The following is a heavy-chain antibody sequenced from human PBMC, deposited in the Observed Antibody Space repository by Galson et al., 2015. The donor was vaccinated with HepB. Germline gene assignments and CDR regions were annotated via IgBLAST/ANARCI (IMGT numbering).Heavy chain of an antibody. J-gene: IGHJ5*02. CDR2: INPSGGST. CDR1: GYTFTSYY. V-gene: IGHV1-46*01. Sequence: SVKVSCKASGYTFTSYYMHWVRQAPGQGLEWMGIINPSGGSTSYAQKFQGRVTMTRDTSTSTVYMELSSLRSEDTAVYYCARGTLGDTYYYDSSGYLGWFDPWGQGTLVTVSS. CDR3: ARGTLGDTYYYDSSGYLGWFDP. D-gene: IGHD3-22*01.